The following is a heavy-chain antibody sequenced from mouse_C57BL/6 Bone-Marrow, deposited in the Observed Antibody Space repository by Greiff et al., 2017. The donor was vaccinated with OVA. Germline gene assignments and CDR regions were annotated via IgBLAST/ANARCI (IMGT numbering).Heavy chain of an antibody. CDR1: GYAFSSYW. CDR2: IYPGDGDT. V-gene: IGHV1-80*01. CDR3: ARKDSAYWYFDV. Sequence: VKLQESGAELVKPGASVKISCKASGYAFSSYWMNWVKQRPGKGLEWIGQIYPGDGDTNYNGKFKGKATLTADKSSSTAYMQLSSLTSEDSAVYFCARKDSAYWYFDVWGTGTTVTVSS. D-gene: IGHD2-12*01. J-gene: IGHJ1*03.